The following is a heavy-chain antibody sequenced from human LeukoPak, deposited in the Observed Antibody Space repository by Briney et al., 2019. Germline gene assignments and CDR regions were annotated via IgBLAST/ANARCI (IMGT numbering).Heavy chain of an antibody. CDR1: GFTFSSYA. J-gene: IGHJ4*02. V-gene: IGHV3-23*01. CDR2: ISGSGGST. D-gene: IGHD3-10*01. Sequence: GGSLRLSCAASGFTFSSYAMSWVRQAPGKGLEWVPAISGSGGSTYYADSVKGRFTISRDNSKNTLYLQMNSLRAEDTAVYYCAKDLPYGSGTGWSYWGQGTLVTVSS. CDR3: AKDLPYGSGTGWSY.